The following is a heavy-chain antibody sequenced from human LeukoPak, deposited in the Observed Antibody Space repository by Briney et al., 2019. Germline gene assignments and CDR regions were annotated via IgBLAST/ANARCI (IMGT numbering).Heavy chain of an antibody. CDR1: GYTFNSYD. J-gene: IGHJ4*02. CDR3: ARGQGSHGQQLGDY. CDR2: MNPSSGNT. D-gene: IGHD6-13*01. V-gene: IGHV1-8*01. Sequence: GASVKVSCKASGYTFNSYDINWVRQATGQGLEWMGWMNPSSGNTGYAQKFQGRVTMTRNASISTAHMVLSSLRSEDTAVYYCARGQGSHGQQLGDYWGQGTLVTVSS.